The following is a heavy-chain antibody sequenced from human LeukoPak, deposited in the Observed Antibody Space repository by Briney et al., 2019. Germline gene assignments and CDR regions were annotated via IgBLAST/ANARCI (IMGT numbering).Heavy chain of an antibody. J-gene: IGHJ5*02. V-gene: IGHV4-61*01. CDR2: IYYSGST. Sequence: PSETLYLTCTVSGGSVSSGSYYWSWIRQPPGKGLEWIGYIYYSGSTNYNPSLKSRVTISVDTSKNQFSLKLSSVTAADTAVYYCAREGSSSWGFDPWGQGTLVTVSS. CDR3: AREGSSSWGFDP. CDR1: GGSVSSGSYY. D-gene: IGHD6-13*01.